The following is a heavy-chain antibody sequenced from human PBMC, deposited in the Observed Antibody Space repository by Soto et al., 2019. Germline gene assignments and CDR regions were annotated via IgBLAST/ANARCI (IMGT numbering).Heavy chain of an antibody. D-gene: IGHD3-9*01. Sequence: SGPTLVNPTQTLTLTCTFSGFSLSTSAMCVTWIRQSPGKALEWLALIDWDDDKYYSTSLKTRLTISRDTSKNTLYLQMNSLRAEDTAVYYCAKDRILTGDKYYYYGMDVWGQGTTVTVSS. CDR1: GFSLSTSAMC. V-gene: IGHV2-70*02. CDR3: AKDRILTGDKYYYYGMDV. CDR2: IDWDDDK. J-gene: IGHJ6*02.